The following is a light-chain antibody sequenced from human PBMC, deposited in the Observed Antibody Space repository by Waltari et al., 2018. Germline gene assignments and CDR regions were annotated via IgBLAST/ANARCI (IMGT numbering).Light chain of an antibody. J-gene: IGLJ3*02. CDR3: SSYAGSVV. CDR1: SSDIGSYNV. CDR2: GVN. Sequence: QSALTQPASVSGSRGQSITISCTGSSSDIGSYNVVSWYQHHPGKATKLLIYGVNNRPSGVSNRFSGSKSGNTASLTISGLQAEDEADYYCSSYAGSVVFGGGTKLTVL. V-gene: IGLV2-23*02.